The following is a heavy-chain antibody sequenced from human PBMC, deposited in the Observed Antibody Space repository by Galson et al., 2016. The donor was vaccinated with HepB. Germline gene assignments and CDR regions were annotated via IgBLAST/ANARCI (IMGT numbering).Heavy chain of an antibody. CDR1: GGSISSGGYY. D-gene: IGHD2-15*01. CDR3: ARDGGPASDCSGGSCLGY. Sequence: TLSLTCTVSGGSISSGGYYWSWIRQQPGKGLEWIGYIYYSGSTYYNPSLKSRVTISVDTSKNQFSLKLSSVTAADTAVYYCARDGGPASDCSGGSCLGYWGQGTLVTVSS. CDR2: IYYSGST. V-gene: IGHV4-31*03. J-gene: IGHJ4*02.